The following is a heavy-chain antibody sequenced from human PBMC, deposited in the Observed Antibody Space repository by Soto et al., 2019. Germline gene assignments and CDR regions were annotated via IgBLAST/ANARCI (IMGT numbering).Heavy chain of an antibody. D-gene: IGHD3-10*01. Sequence: GASVKVSCKASGYTFTSYGISWVRQAPGQGLEWMGWISAYNGNTNYAQKLQGRVTMTTDTSTSTAYMELRSLRSDDTAVYYCARSMVRGVIIPTADDYWGQGTLVTVSS. CDR2: ISAYNGNT. V-gene: IGHV1-18*01. CDR3: ARSMVRGVIIPTADDY. CDR1: GYTFTSYG. J-gene: IGHJ4*02.